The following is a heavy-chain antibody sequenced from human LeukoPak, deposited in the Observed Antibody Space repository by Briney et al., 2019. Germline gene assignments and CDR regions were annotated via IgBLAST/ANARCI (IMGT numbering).Heavy chain of an antibody. J-gene: IGHJ4*02. V-gene: IGHV4-34*01. CDR2: INHSGST. Sequence: PSETLSLTCAVYGGSFSGYYWSWIRQPPGKGLEWIGEINHSGSTNYNLSLKSRVTISVDTSKNQFSLKLSSVTAADTAVYYCARLVVVAATRFAPRDSDYWGQGTLVTVSS. D-gene: IGHD2-15*01. CDR1: GGSFSGYY. CDR3: ARLVVVAATRFAPRDSDY.